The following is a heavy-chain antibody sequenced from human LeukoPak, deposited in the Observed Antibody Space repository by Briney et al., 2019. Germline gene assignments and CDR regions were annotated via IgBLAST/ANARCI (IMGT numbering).Heavy chain of an antibody. Sequence: PGGSLRLSCVASGFTFSHSWMTWVRQAPGKGLEWVGHIKEDGSSQNYADPVKGRLTISRDNAKSSLHLQMNGLRAEDTAMYYCVKDSGWFHFDSWGQGTLVTVSS. V-gene: IGHV3-7*03. D-gene: IGHD6-19*01. CDR3: VKDSGWFHFDS. CDR1: GFTFSHSW. J-gene: IGHJ4*02. CDR2: IKEDGSSQ.